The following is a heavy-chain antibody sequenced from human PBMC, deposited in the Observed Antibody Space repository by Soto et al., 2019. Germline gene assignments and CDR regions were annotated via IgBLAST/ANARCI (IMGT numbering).Heavy chain of an antibody. D-gene: IGHD3-10*01. CDR1: CDSIISGNHY. J-gene: IGHJ5*02. CDR2: IFYSGTA. CDR3: ARTDYGTAYFDP. V-gene: IGHV4-30-4*01. Sequence: SETLSLTCTFSCDSIISGNHYWSWIRQPPGKGLEWIGYIFYSGTAYYNPSLKSRLTISVDTSKSQFSLKLSSVTAADTAVYYCARTDYGTAYFDPWGQGSLVTVSS.